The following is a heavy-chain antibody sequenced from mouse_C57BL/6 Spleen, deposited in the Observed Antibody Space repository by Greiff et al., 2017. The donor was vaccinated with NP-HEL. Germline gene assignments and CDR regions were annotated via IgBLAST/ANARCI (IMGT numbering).Heavy chain of an antibody. D-gene: IGHD1-1*01. CDR3: TRKGYYGSSYDAMDY. CDR1: GYTFTSYW. V-gene: IGHV1-5*01. J-gene: IGHJ4*01. CDR2: IYPGNSDT. Sequence: EVQLQQSGTVLARPGASVKMSCKTSGYTFTSYWMHWVKQRPGQGLDWIGAIYPGNSDTSYNQKFKGKAKLTAVTSASTAYMELSSLTNEDSAVYYCTRKGYYGSSYDAMDYWGQGTSVTVSS.